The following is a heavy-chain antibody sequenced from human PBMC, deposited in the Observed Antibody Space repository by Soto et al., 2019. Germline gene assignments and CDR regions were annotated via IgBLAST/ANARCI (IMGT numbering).Heavy chain of an antibody. CDR2: ISSSSSYI. V-gene: IGHV3-21*01. CDR3: ARDAMATKNGIPLDAFDI. D-gene: IGHD2-8*01. Sequence: EVQLVESGGGLVQPGGSLRLSCAASGFTFSSYSMNWVRQAPGKGLEWVSSISSSSSYIYYADSVKGRFTISRDNAKNSLYLQMNSLRAEDTAVYYCARDAMATKNGIPLDAFDIWGQGTMVTVSS. J-gene: IGHJ3*02. CDR1: GFTFSSYS.